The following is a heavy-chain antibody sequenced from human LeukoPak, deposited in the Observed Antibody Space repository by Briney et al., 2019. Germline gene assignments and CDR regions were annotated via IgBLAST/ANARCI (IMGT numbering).Heavy chain of an antibody. V-gene: IGHV1-18*01. J-gene: IGHJ6*03. Sequence: ASVKVSCKASGYSFISYGSSWVRQAPGQGLEWMGWISAYNGNTNYAQKLQGRVTMTTDTSTSTAYMELRSLRSDDTAVYYCAREGSGSYSSYYYMDVWGKGTTVTISS. CDR1: GYSFISYG. D-gene: IGHD1-26*01. CDR2: ISAYNGNT. CDR3: AREGSGSYSSYYYMDV.